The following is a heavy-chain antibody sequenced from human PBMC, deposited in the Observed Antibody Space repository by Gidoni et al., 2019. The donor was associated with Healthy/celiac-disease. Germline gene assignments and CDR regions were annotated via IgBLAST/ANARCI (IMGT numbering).Heavy chain of an antibody. Sequence: QVQLVQSGAEVKTPGASVKVSCKASGYPLTSYDINWVRQATGQGLEWMGWMNPNSGNTGYAQKFQGRVTMTRNTSISTAYMELSSLRSEDTAVYYCARRDSSGYYYFDYWGQGTLVTVSS. CDR1: GYPLTSYD. D-gene: IGHD3-22*01. V-gene: IGHV1-8*01. J-gene: IGHJ4*02. CDR2: MNPNSGNT. CDR3: ARRDSSGYYYFDY.